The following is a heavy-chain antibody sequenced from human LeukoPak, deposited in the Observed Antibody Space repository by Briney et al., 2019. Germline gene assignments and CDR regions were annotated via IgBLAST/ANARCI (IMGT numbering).Heavy chain of an antibody. J-gene: IGHJ4*02. CDR3: ARGPHTGYSSSWPVNFDY. CDR2: MNPNSGNT. D-gene: IGHD6-13*01. V-gene: IGHV1-8*01. CDR1: GYTFTSYD. Sequence: ASVKVSCKASGYTFTSYDINWVRQATGQGLEWMGWMNPNSGNTGYAQKFQGRVTMTRNTPISTAYMELSSLRSEDTAVYYCARGPHTGYSSSWPVNFDYWGQGTLVTVSS.